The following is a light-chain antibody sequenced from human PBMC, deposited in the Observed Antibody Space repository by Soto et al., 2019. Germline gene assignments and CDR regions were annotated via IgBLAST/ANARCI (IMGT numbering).Light chain of an antibody. Sequence: QSALAHPASVSGSPGQSMTISCTGASGYVGTYSLVSWYQQHPGKAPKVVIYEGHKRPSGVPDRFSGSTSVNTASLTISGLQTDDEADYYCCLYVGATTYVFGTGTKVTVL. CDR3: CLYVGATTYV. CDR1: SGYVGTYSL. V-gene: IGLV2-23*01. J-gene: IGLJ1*01. CDR2: EGH.